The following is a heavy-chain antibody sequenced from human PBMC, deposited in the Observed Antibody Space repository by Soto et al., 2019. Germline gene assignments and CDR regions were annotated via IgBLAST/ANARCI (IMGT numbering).Heavy chain of an antibody. CDR1: GGTFSSYA. D-gene: IGHD6-19*01. CDR2: IIPIFGTA. CDR3: ARSYSSGWYPTDY. V-gene: IGHV1-69*13. J-gene: IGHJ4*02. Sequence: ASVKVSCKASGGTFSSYAISWVRQAPGQGLEWMGGIIPIFGTANYAQKFQGRVTITADESTSTAYMELSSLRSEDTAVYYCARSYSSGWYPTDYWGQGTLVTGSS.